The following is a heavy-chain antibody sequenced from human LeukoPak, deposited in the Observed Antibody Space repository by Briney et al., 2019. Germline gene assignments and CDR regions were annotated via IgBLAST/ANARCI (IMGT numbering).Heavy chain of an antibody. CDR3: ARDAYSAVSGERTPDL. CDR1: GFTFSNHW. D-gene: IGHD6-19*01. J-gene: IGHJ4*02. CDR2: INGDGSGT. Sequence: GGSLRLSCAASGFTFSNHWMLWVRQAPGEGLAWVSRINGDGSGTTYADSVEGRFTVSRDNAKNTLYLQMSGLRAEDTAVYFCARDAYSAVSGERTPDLWGQGTLVTVSS. V-gene: IGHV3-74*01.